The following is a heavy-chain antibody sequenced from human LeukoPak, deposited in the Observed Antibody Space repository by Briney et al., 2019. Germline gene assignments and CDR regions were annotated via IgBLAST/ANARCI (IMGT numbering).Heavy chain of an antibody. CDR1: GFTFSSYA. CDR3: AKDGQITMVRGVIITPYYFDY. Sequence: GGSLRLSCAASGFTFSSYAMSWVRQAPGKGLEWVSAISGSGGSTYYADSVKGRFTISRDNSKNTLYLQMNRLRAEDTAVYYCAKDGQITMVRGVIITPYYFDYWGQGTLVTVST. J-gene: IGHJ4*02. D-gene: IGHD3-10*01. V-gene: IGHV3-23*01. CDR2: ISGSGGST.